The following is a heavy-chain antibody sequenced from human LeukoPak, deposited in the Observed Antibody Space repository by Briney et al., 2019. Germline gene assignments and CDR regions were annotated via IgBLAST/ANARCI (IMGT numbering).Heavy chain of an antibody. CDR2: ISGGKSST. V-gene: IGHV3-23*01. D-gene: IGHD4-23*01. CDR3: VKKLTTVITPNDSFHI. Sequence: PGGSLRLSCAASGFTFSSYAMSWVRQAPGKGLEWVSAISGGKSSTYYADSLKGRFTVSRDNSKNTVFLQMNSLRAEDTALYYCVKKLTTVITPNDSFHIWGQGTMVTVSS. J-gene: IGHJ3*02. CDR1: GFTFSSYA.